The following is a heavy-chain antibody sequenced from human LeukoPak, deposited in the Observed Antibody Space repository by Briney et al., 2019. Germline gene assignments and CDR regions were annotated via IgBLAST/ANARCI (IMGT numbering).Heavy chain of an antibody. CDR2: IIPIFGTA. CDR1: RGSFSSYA. V-gene: IGHV1-69*01. D-gene: IGHD2-21*01. J-gene: IGHJ4*02. Sequence: SAKISSRASRGSFSSYAISWVRQALGQRLEWMGGIIPIFGTATYAQTLQGRVTITAAESTSTAYMEPSSLRSEDTDVYYCARDGEDFDYWGQGTLVTVSS. CDR3: ARDGEDFDY.